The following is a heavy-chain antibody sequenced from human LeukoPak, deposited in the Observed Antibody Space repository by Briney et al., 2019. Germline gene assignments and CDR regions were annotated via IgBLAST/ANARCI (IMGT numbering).Heavy chain of an antibody. CDR3: ARVITPYYYDSSGYVHDAFDI. D-gene: IGHD3-22*01. CDR2: IYYSGST. CDR1: GGSISSYY. V-gene: IGHV4-59*01. Sequence: SETLSLTCTASGGSISSYYWSWIRQPPGKGLEWIWYIYYSGSTSYNPSLKSRVTISVDTSTNQFSLKLSSVTAADTAVYYCARVITPYYYDSSGYVHDAFDIWGQGTMVTVSS. J-gene: IGHJ3*02.